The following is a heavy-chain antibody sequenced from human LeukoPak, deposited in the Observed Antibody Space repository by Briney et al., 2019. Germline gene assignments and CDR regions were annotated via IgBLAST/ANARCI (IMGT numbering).Heavy chain of an antibody. V-gene: IGHV1-46*01. Sequence: ASVKVSCKASGYTFTSHYMHWVRQAPGQGLEWMGIINPSGGSTSYAQKFQGRVTMTRDMSTSTVYMELSSLRSEDTAVYYCAREDSSGYSFDYWGQGTLVTVSS. CDR2: INPSGGST. J-gene: IGHJ4*02. CDR3: AREDSSGYSFDY. CDR1: GYTFTSHY. D-gene: IGHD3-22*01.